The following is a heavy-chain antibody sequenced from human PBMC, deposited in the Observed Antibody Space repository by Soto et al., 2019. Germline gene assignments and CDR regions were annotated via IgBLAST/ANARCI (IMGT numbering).Heavy chain of an antibody. J-gene: IGHJ5*02. CDR3: QNWSRKNWFDP. D-gene: IGHD1-1*01. CDR2: IIPILGIA. V-gene: IGHV1-69*02. CDR1: GGTFSSYT. Sequence: QVQLVQSGAEVKKPGSSVKVSCKASGGTFSSYTISWVRQAPGQGLEWMGRIIPILGIANYAQKFQGRVTITADKSTSTAYMELSSLRSEDTAVYYCQNWSRKNWFDPWGQGTLVTVSS.